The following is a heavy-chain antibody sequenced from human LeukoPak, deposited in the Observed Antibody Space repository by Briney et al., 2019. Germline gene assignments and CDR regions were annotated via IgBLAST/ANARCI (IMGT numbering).Heavy chain of an antibody. J-gene: IGHJ5*02. CDR3: ATGVWFDP. V-gene: IGHV3-30*04. CDR2: ISYTGGNE. Sequence: PGGSLRLSCAASGLYFDSHAMHWVRQAPGKGLEWVAYISYTGGNEYYADPVKGRFTISRDNSKNTLYLQMNSLRAEDTAVYYCATGVWFDPWGQGTLVTVSS. CDR1: GLYFDSHA.